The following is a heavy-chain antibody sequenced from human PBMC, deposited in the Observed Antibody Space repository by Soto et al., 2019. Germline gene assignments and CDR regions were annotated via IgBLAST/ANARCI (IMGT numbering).Heavy chain of an antibody. Sequence: SETLSLTCTVSGGSISSGDYYWSWIRQPPGKGLEWIGYTYYSGSTYYNPSLKSRVTISVDTSKNQFSLKLSSVTAADTAVYYCASLVVVAATSSPRATYGMDVWGQGTTVTVSS. CDR2: TYYSGST. CDR3: ASLVVVAATSSPRATYGMDV. CDR1: GGSISSGDYY. V-gene: IGHV4-30-4*01. J-gene: IGHJ6*02. D-gene: IGHD2-15*01.